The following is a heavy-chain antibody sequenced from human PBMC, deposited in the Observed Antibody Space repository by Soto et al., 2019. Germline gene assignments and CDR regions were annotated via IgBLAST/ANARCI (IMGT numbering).Heavy chain of an antibody. CDR2: ISYDGSNK. CDR3: AKEVGVAGPYYYYGMDV. D-gene: IGHD6-19*01. Sequence: QVQLVESGGGVVQPGRSLRLSCAASGFTFSSYGMHWVRQAPGKGLEWVAVISYDGSNKYYADSVKGRFTISRDNSKNTLYLQMNSLRAEDTAVYYCAKEVGVAGPYYYYGMDVW. J-gene: IGHJ6*01. CDR1: GFTFSSYG. V-gene: IGHV3-30*18.